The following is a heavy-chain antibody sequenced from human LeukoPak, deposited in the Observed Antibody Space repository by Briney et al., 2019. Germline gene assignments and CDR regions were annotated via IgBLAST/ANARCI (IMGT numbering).Heavy chain of an antibody. CDR1: GGSFSGYY. J-gene: IGHJ3*02. D-gene: IGHD5-24*01. CDR2: INHSGST. V-gene: IGHV4-34*01. CDR3: ARGPPMATITGAFDI. Sequence: SETLSLTCAVYGGSFSGYYWSWIRQPPGKGLEWIGEINHSGSTNYNPSLKSRVTISVDTSKNQFSLKLSSVTAEDTAVYYCARGPPMATITGAFDIWGQGTMVTVSS.